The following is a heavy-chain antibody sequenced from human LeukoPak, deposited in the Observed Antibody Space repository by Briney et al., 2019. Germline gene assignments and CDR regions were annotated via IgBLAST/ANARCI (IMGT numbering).Heavy chain of an antibody. D-gene: IGHD5-18*01. CDR3: ASHGYSYGPDY. V-gene: IGHV4-39*01. CDR1: GGSISSAVYY. CDR2: IYYSGST. Sequence: SETLSLTCSVSGGSISSAVYYWGWIRQPPGKGLEWIGSIYYSGSTYYNPSLNSRVAISVDTSKNQFSLRLTSVTAADTAVYYCASHGYSYGPDYWGQGTLVTVSS. J-gene: IGHJ4*02.